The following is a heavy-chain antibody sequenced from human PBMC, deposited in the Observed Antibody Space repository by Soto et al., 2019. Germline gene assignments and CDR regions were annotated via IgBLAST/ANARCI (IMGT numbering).Heavy chain of an antibody. V-gene: IGHV1-8*01. CDR1: GYTFTSYD. J-gene: IGHJ6*02. CDR3: ARERTGTTSMDV. D-gene: IGHD1-1*01. CDR2: MNPNSGNT. Sequence: QVQLVQSGAEVKKPGASVKVSCKASGYTFTSYDINWVRQATGQGLEWMGWMNPNSGNTGYAQKFQGRVTMTRNTSISTADLELSSLRSEDTAVYYWARERTGTTSMDVWGQGNTVTVSS.